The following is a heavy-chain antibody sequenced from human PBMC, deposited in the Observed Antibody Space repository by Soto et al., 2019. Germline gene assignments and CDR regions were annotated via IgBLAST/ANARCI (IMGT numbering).Heavy chain of an antibody. CDR3: AGEASYYGAAPWFFDL. Sequence: QVQLVQSGAEVKKPGASVKVSCKASGYTFTSYGISWVRQAPGQGLEWMGWISAYNGNRNYAQKLQGRVTMTTDTSTSTAYMELRGLRSDDTAVYYGAGEASYYGAAPWFFDLWGRGTLVTVSS. V-gene: IGHV1-18*01. CDR2: ISAYNGNR. CDR1: GYTFTSYG. D-gene: IGHD4-17*01. J-gene: IGHJ2*01.